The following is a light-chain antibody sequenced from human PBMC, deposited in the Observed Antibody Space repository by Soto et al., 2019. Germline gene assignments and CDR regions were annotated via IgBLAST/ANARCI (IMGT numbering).Light chain of an antibody. Sequence: EIVMTQSPATLSVSPGERATLSCRASQSVSSNLAWYQQKPGQAPRLLIYGASIRATGIPARFSCSGSGTEFTLTISSLQSEDFAVYYCHQYNNWPPLTFGGGTKVEIK. V-gene: IGKV3D-15*01. CDR3: HQYNNWPPLT. CDR2: GAS. J-gene: IGKJ4*01. CDR1: QSVSSN.